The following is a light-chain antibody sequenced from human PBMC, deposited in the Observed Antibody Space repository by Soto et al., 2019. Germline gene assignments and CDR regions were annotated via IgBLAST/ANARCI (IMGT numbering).Light chain of an antibody. CDR1: QSISSY. V-gene: IGKV1-39*01. J-gene: IGKJ4*01. CDR3: QQANSFPLT. Sequence: DIQMTQSPASLSSSVGDRVTLTCRASQSISSYLYWYKQKPGKAPKLLSYAASSLQSGVPSRFSGSGSGTDFTLTISSLKPEDFETYYCQQANSFPLTFGGGTKVDI. CDR2: AAS.